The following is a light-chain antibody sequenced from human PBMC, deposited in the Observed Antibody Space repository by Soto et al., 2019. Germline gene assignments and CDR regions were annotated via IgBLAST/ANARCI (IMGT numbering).Light chain of an antibody. CDR3: QHYGSSPPNT. CDR1: QSVSSY. J-gene: IGKJ2*01. CDR2: GAS. Sequence: EIVLTQSPATLSLSPGERATLSCRASQSVSSYLAWYQQKPGQAPRLLIYGASIRATGIPDRFSGSGSGTDFTLTISRLEPEDFAVYYCQHYGSSPPNTFGQGTKLEIK. V-gene: IGKV3-20*01.